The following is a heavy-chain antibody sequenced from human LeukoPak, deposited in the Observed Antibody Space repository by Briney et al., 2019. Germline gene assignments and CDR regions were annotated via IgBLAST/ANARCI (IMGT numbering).Heavy chain of an antibody. D-gene: IGHD4-11*01. CDR2: IYYSGST. CDR3: VSLNYAPYYCYYMDV. V-gene: IGHV4-59*01. Sequence: SETLSLTCTVSGGSISSYYWSWIRQPPGKGLEWIGYIYYSGSTNYNPSLKSRVTISVDTSKNQFSLKLSSVTAADTAVYYCVSLNYAPYYCYYMDVWGKGTTVTVSS. J-gene: IGHJ6*03. CDR1: GGSISSYY.